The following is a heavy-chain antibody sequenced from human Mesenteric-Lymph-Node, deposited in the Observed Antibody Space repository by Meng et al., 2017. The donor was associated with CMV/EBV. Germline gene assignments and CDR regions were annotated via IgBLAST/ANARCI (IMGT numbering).Heavy chain of an antibody. CDR1: GFTFSSYT. CDR3: ARDSPRYYYGSGSLDY. Sequence: GESLKISCAASGFTFSSYTMNWVRQAPGKGLEWVSSISRTSSYIHYADSVKGRFTISRDNAKNSLYLQMNSLRAEDTAVYYCARDSPRYYYGSGSLDYWGQGTLVTVSS. CDR2: ISRTSSYI. D-gene: IGHD3-10*01. J-gene: IGHJ4*02. V-gene: IGHV3-21*01.